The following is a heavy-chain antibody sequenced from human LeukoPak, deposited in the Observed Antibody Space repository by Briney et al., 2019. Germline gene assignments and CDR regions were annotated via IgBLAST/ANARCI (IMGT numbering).Heavy chain of an antibody. CDR1: GFTVSSTY. D-gene: IGHD7-27*01. Sequence: GGSLRLSCAASGFTVSSTYMSWVRQAPGKGLEWVSVIYSGGSTYYADSVRARFTMPRDNSKNTLYLQMRSLRAEDTAVYYCARGNWGEWYFDLWGRGTLVTVSS. J-gene: IGHJ2*01. CDR3: ARGNWGEWYFDL. V-gene: IGHV3-66*01. CDR2: IYSGGST.